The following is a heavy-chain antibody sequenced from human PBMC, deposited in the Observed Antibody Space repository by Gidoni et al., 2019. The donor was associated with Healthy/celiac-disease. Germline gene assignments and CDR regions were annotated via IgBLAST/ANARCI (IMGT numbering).Heavy chain of an antibody. CDR3: VKSGEWFGESRGFDY. CDR1: RFTFSSYA. J-gene: IGHJ4*02. D-gene: IGHD3-10*01. V-gene: IGHV3-64D*08. CDR2: ISSNGGST. Sequence: EVQLVESGGGLVHPGGSLRLSCSAHRFTFSSYAMHWVRQAPGKGLEYVSAISSNGGSTYYADSVKGRFTISRDNSKNTLYLQMSSLRAEDTAVYYCVKSGEWFGESRGFDYWGQGTLVTVSS.